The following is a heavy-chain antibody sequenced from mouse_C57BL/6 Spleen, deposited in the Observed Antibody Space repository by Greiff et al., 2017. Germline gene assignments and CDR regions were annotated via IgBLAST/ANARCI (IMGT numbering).Heavy chain of an antibody. D-gene: IGHD2-1*01. CDR2: LDPSDSYP. V-gene: IGHV1-69*01. CDR1: GYTFPSYW. Sequence: QVQLQQPGPELVMPGASVKLSCKASGYTFPSYWMHWVKPRPGQGLEWIGELDPSDSYPNYNQKFKGKSPLTVDKSSSTAYMQLSRLSSEDSAVYYCARWYYGKGAMDYWGQGTSVTVSS. J-gene: IGHJ4*01. CDR3: ARWYYGKGAMDY.